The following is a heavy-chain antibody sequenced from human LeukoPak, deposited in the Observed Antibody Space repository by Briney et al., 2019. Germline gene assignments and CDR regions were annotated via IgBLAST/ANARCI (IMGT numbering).Heavy chain of an antibody. D-gene: IGHD2-8*01. Sequence: PGGSLRLSCAASGFTFSSDAMSWVRQAPGKGLEWVSAISGSGGSTYYADSAKGQFTISRDNSKNRLSLQMNRWRPETRAVNNCAKDRWDIVLMRESYFFDYWGQGTLVTVCS. V-gene: IGHV3-23*01. CDR2: ISGSGGST. J-gene: IGHJ4*02. CDR1: GFTFSSDA. CDR3: AKDRWDIVLMRESYFFDY.